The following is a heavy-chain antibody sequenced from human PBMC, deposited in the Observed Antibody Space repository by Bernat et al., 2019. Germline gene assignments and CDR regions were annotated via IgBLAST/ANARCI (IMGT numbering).Heavy chain of an antibody. CDR3: ARDQVPAAIPDYYDYGMDV. Sequence: QLQLQESGPGLVKPSETLSLTCTVSGGSISSSSYYWGWIRQPPGKGLEWIGSIYYSGSTYYNPSLKSRVTISVDTSKNQFSLKLSSVTAADTAVYYCARDQVPAAIPDYYDYGMDVWGQGTTVTVTS. V-gene: IGHV4-39*02. CDR2: IYYSGST. CDR1: GGSISSSSYY. D-gene: IGHD2-2*02. J-gene: IGHJ6*02.